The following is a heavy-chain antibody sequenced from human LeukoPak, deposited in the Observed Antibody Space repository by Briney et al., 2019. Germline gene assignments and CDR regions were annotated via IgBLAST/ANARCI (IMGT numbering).Heavy chain of an antibody. D-gene: IGHD1-7*01. Sequence: PGGSLRLSCAASGLTFSSHSMSWVRQAPGKGLEWVSVISTGGDITYYADSVKGRFTISRDNSKNTLYLQMNSLKAEDTAVHYCARETANYAYFDYWGQGTLVTVSS. CDR3: ARETANYAYFDY. CDR2: ISTGGDIT. J-gene: IGHJ4*02. CDR1: GLTFSSHS. V-gene: IGHV3-23*01.